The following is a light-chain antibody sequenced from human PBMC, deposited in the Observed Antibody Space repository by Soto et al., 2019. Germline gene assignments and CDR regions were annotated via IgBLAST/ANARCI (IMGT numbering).Light chain of an antibody. CDR3: QQRSNWSIT. CDR2: GAS. J-gene: IGKJ5*01. CDR1: QRITSSF. Sequence: DIVLTQSPGTLSLSPGETATLSCRASQRITSSFLTWYQQRPGQAPRLLIYGASNRATGIPDRFSGSGSGTDFTLTISSLEPEDFAVYYCQQRSNWSITFGQGTRLEIK. V-gene: IGKV3D-20*02.